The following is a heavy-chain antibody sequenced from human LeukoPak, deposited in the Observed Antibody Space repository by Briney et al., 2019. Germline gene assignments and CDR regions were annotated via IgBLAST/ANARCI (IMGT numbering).Heavy chain of an antibody. J-gene: IGHJ4*02. CDR2: IYYSGST. D-gene: IGHD4-17*01. Sequence: SETLSLTCTVSGGSISSYYWSWIRQPPGKGLEWIGYIYYSGSTNYNPSLKSRVTISVDTSKNQFSLKLSSVTAADTAVYYCARMGSMTTVTTFDYWGQGTLVTVSS. V-gene: IGHV4-59*12. CDR3: ARMGSMTTVTTFDY. CDR1: GGSISSYY.